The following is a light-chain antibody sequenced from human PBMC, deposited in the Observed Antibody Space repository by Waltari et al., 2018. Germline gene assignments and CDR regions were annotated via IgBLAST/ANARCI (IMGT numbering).Light chain of an antibody. J-gene: IGKJ1*01. Sequence: DIVMTQSPLSLPVTPGEPASISCRSSQSLLHSNGYTYLDWYLQKPGQSPQLLIYLGSNRASGVTDRFGGSGSGTDFTLKISRVEAEDVGVYYCMQALQTRTFGQGTKVEIK. CDR1: QSLLHSNGYTY. CDR3: MQALQTRT. V-gene: IGKV2-28*01. CDR2: LGS.